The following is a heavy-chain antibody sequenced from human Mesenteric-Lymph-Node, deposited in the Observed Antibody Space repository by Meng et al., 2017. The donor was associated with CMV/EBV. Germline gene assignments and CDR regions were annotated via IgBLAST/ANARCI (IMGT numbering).Heavy chain of an antibody. Sequence: GGSLRLSCAASGFTFSSYVMHWVRQAPGKGLEWVAGTWYDESNKYYADSVKGRFIISRDNSKNTLYLQVNNLGAEDTAVYYCAEDEGLFIHCNYGFDYWGQGTLVTVSS. D-gene: IGHD1-7*01. CDR1: GFTFSSYV. CDR2: TWYDESNK. J-gene: IGHJ4*02. V-gene: IGHV3-33*06. CDR3: AEDEGLFIHCNYGFDY.